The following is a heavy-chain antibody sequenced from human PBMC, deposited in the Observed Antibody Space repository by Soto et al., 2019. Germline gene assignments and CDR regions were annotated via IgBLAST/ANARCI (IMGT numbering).Heavy chain of an antibody. Sequence: EVQLVESGGGLVKPGGSLRLSCAASGFTFSNAWMSWVRQAPGKGLEWVGRIKSRADGESTDYAAPVQGRLTISRDDSKNTLFLQISSLKTEDTAVYYCTTEYRFDIGGYLFDWWGRGTLVTVSS. CDR1: GFTFSNAW. CDR3: TTEYRFDIGGYLFDW. V-gene: IGHV3-15*01. J-gene: IGHJ4*02. CDR2: IKSRADGEST. D-gene: IGHD3-22*01.